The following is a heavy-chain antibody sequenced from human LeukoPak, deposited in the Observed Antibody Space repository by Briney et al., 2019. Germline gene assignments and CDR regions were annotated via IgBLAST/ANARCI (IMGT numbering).Heavy chain of an antibody. D-gene: IGHD6-19*01. CDR1: GFTFSSYA. CDR3: ARGEYSSGWYKGGRFDY. J-gene: IGHJ4*02. V-gene: IGHV3-30-3*01. CDR2: ISYDGSNK. Sequence: GRSLRLSCAASGFTFSSYAMHWVRQAPGKGLEWVAVISYDGSNKYYADSVKGRFTISRDNSKNTPYLQMNSRGAEDTAVYYCARGEYSSGWYKGGRFDYWGQGTLVTVSS.